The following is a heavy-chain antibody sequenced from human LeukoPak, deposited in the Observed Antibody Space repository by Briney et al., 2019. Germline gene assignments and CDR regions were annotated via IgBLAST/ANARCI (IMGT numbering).Heavy chain of an antibody. V-gene: IGHV4-39*01. J-gene: IGHJ4*02. CDR3: ARMTTGHDY. CDR2: LFYSGST. Sequence: SETLSLTCTVSGGSIRSSSNYWGWIRQPPGKGLEWIGSLFYSGSTYYSPSLKSRVTISVDTSKNQFSLNLRSVTAADTAVYFCARMTTGHDYWGQGTLVTVSS. CDR1: GGSIRSSSNY. D-gene: IGHD4-17*01.